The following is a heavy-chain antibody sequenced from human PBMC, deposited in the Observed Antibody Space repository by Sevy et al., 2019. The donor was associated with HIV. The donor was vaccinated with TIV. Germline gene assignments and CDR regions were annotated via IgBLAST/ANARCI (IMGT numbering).Heavy chain of an antibody. Sequence: GGSLRLSCAASGFTFSSHSMNWVRQAPGKGLEWVSSISSSSSYIYYADSVKGRFTISRDNAKNSLYLQMNSLRAEDTAVYYCARGWNLDYGNDYWGQGTLVTVSS. D-gene: IGHD4-17*01. CDR2: ISSSSSYI. V-gene: IGHV3-21*01. CDR3: ARGWNLDYGNDY. J-gene: IGHJ4*02. CDR1: GFTFSSHS.